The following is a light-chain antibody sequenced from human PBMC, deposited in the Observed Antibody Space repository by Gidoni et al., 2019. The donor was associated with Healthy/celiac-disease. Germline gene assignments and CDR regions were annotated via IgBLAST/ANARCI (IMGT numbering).Light chain of an antibody. CDR1: QSISSY. V-gene: IGKV1-39*01. CDR3: QQSYSTPLT. J-gene: IGKJ4*01. CDR2: AAS. Sequence: DIQMTKSPSSLSASVGDRVTIPSRASQSISSYLNWYQQKPGKAPKLLIYAASSLQSGVPSRFSGSGSGTDFTLTISSLQPEDFATYYGQQSYSTPLTFGGGTKVEIK.